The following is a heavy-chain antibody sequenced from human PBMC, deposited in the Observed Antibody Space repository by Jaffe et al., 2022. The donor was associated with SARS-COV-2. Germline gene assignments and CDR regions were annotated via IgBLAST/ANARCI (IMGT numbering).Heavy chain of an antibody. D-gene: IGHD3-22*01. V-gene: IGHV5-51*01. CDR2: IYPGDSDT. Sequence: EVQLVQSGAEVKKPGESLKISCKGSGYSFTSYWIGWVRQMPGKGLEWMGIIYPGDSDTRYSPSFQGQVTISADKSISTAYLQWSSLKASDTAMYYCARPPKYYYDSSGYGYFQHWGQGTLVTVSS. CDR1: GYSFTSYW. CDR3: ARPPKYYYDSSGYGYFQH. J-gene: IGHJ1*01.